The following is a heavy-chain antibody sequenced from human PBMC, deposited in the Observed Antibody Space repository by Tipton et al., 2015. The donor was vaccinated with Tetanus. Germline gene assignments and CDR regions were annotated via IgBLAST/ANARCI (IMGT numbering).Heavy chain of an antibody. V-gene: IGHV4-39*07. D-gene: IGHD2-21*02. CDR3: ARDRGVTSPFGSYYYGMDV. J-gene: IGHJ6*02. CDR1: GGSVSSSTYY. CDR2: IFYSGST. Sequence: TLSLTCTVSGGSVSSSTYYWVWIRQPPGKGLEWIGTIFYSGSTYYSPSLKSRVTTSIDSSKNQFSLKLSSVTAADTAVYYCARDRGVTSPFGSYYYGMDVWGQGTTVTVSS.